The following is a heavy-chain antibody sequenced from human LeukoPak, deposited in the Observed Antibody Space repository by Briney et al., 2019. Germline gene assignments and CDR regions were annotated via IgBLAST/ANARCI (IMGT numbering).Heavy chain of an antibody. J-gene: IGHJ4*02. CDR3: ARSVARFGNYVGY. Sequence: GGSLRLSCAASGFTFSSYAMHWVRQAPGKGLEWVAVISYDGSNKYYADSVKGRFTISRDNSKNTLYLQMNSLRAEDTAVYYCARSVARFGNYVGYWGQGTLVTVSS. CDR2: ISYDGSNK. CDR1: GFTFSSYA. V-gene: IGHV3-30-3*01. D-gene: IGHD3-10*01.